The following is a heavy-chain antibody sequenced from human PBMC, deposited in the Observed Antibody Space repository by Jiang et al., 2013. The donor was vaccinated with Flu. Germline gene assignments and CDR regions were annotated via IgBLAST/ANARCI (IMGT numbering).Heavy chain of an antibody. CDR3: ATPSVVRWSSYYGMDV. V-gene: IGHV4-4*02. CDR2: IYHSGST. J-gene: IGHJ6*04. D-gene: IGHD4-23*01. CDR1: GGSISSSNW. Sequence: GSGLVKPSGTLSLTCAVSGGSISSSNWWSWVRQPPGKGLEWIGEIYHSGSTNYNPSLKSRVTISVDKSKNQFSLKLSSVTAADTAVYYCATPSVVRWSSYYGMDVWGKGTTVTVS.